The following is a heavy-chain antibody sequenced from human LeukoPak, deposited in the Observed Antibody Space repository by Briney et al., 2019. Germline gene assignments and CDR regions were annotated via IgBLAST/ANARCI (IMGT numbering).Heavy chain of an antibody. J-gene: IGHJ4*02. V-gene: IGHV3-23*01. CDR1: GFTFSSYA. CDR3: AKDINFGVVTYFDY. D-gene: IGHD3-3*01. CDR2: ISGSGGSR. Sequence: PGGSLRLSCAASGFTFSSYAISCVRQPPGKGLEWVSAISGSGGSRYYADSVRGRFTISRDNTKNTLYLQMNSLRAEDTAVYYCAKDINFGVVTYFDYWGQGTLVTVSS.